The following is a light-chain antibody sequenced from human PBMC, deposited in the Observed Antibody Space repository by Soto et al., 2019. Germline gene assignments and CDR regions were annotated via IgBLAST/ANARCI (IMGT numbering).Light chain of an antibody. CDR3: QQYTNWPYT. V-gene: IGKV3-15*01. Sequence: EIVMTQSPATLSVSPGERASLSCRASQSVGSNLAWYQQTAGQAPRLLIYGASTRATGIPARFSGSGSGTAFTLTISSLQSEDFVVYSCQQYTNWPYTFGQGTKLEIK. CDR2: GAS. CDR1: QSVGSN. J-gene: IGKJ2*01.